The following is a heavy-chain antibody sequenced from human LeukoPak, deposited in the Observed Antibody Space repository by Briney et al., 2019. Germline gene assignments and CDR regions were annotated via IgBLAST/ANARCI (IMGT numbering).Heavy chain of an antibody. V-gene: IGHV1-2*06. CDR3: ARDRAAAGWFDP. CDR1: GYTFTGYY. Sequence: ASVKVSCKASGYTFTGYYMHWVRQAPGQGLEWMGRINPNSGGTNYAQKFQGRVTMTRDTSISTAYMELSRPRSDDTAVYYCARDRAAAGWFDPWGQGTLVTVSS. J-gene: IGHJ5*02. CDR2: INPNSGGT. D-gene: IGHD6-13*01.